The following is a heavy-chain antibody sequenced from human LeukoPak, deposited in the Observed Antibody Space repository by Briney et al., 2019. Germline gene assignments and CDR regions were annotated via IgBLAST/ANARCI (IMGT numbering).Heavy chain of an antibody. Sequence: GGSLRLSCAASGFSFNSYGMHWVRQAPGKGLEWVAVISYDGSNTYYADSVKGRFTISRDNAKNSLYLQMNSLRAEDTALYYCARDRGYSAHERDYWGQGTLVTVSS. V-gene: IGHV3-30*03. CDR1: GFSFNSYG. CDR2: ISYDGSNT. J-gene: IGHJ4*02. CDR3: ARDRGYSAHERDY. D-gene: IGHD5-12*01.